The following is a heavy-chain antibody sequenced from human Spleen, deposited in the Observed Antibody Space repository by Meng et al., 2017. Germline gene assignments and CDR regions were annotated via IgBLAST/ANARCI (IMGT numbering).Heavy chain of an antibody. CDR3: ARDTYYYDSVTQPFD. CDR2: IYYSGST. CDR1: GGSISSGDYY. Sequence: QVQLQESGPGLVKPSQTLSLTCTVSGGSISSGDYYWSWIRQPPGKGLEWIGYIYYSGSTSYNPSLKSRVSISADTSKNQFSLKLSSVTAADTAVYYCARDTYYYDSVTQPFDWGQGTLVTVPQ. D-gene: IGHD3-22*01. J-gene: IGHJ4*02. V-gene: IGHV4-30-4*01.